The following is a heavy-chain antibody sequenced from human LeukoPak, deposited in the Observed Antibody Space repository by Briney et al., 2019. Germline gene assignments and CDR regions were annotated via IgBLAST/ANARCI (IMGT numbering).Heavy chain of an antibody. V-gene: IGHV3-23*01. CDR1: GFTFSSYA. CDR3: AKDLSYGFDY. Sequence: GGSLRLSCAASGFTFSSYAMSWVRQAPGKGLEWVSAISGSGGSIYYADSVKGRFTISRDNSKSTLYLQLNGLRGEDTAIYYCAKDLSYGFDYWGQGTLVTVSS. D-gene: IGHD5-18*01. CDR2: ISGSGGSI. J-gene: IGHJ4*02.